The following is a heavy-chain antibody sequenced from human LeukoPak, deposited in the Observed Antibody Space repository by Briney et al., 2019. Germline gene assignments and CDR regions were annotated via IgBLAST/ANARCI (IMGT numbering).Heavy chain of an antibody. CDR1: GYSFTSYW. D-gene: IGHD5-24*01. CDR3: ARCRMEGWLPLIPRGAFDI. J-gene: IGHJ3*02. Sequence: GESLKISCKGSGYSFTSYWIGWVRQMPGKGLEWMGIIYPGDSDTRYSPSFQGQVTISADKSISTAYLQWSSLKASDTAMYYCARCRMEGWLPLIPRGAFDIWGQGTMVTVSS. CDR2: IYPGDSDT. V-gene: IGHV5-51*01.